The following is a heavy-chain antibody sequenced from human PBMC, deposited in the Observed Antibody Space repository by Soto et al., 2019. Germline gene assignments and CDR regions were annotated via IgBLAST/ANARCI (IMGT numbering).Heavy chain of an antibody. CDR3: ARPYSGYAIGYDY. CDR2: INHSGST. Sequence: QVQLQQWGAGLLKPSETLSLTCAVYGGSFSGYYWSWIRQPPGKGLEWIGEINHSGSTNYNPSLKRRVTISVDTSKNQFSLKLSSVTAADTAVYYCARPYSGYAIGYDYWGQGTLVTVSS. J-gene: IGHJ4*02. V-gene: IGHV4-34*01. D-gene: IGHD5-12*01. CDR1: GGSFSGYY.